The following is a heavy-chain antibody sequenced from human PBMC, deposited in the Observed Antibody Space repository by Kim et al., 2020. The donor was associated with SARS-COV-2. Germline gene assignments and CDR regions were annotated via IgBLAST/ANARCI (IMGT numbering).Heavy chain of an antibody. D-gene: IGHD2-21*02. CDR3: ARGGRGDHFYNGMDV. J-gene: IGHJ6*02. CDR1: GYTFAAYG. Sequence: ASVKVSCKASGYTFAAYGISWVRQARGQGLQWMGGIGAYNGMPAYGQTFHERITMTTDISSSTAYLEVRSLRSDDTAIYFCARGGRGDHFYNGMDVWGQGTAVIVSS. CDR2: IGAYNGMP. V-gene: IGHV1-18*01.